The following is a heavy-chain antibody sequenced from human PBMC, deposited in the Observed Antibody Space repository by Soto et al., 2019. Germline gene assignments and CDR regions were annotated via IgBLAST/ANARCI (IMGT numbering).Heavy chain of an antibody. J-gene: IGHJ5*02. CDR3: ARAAPYSSPFRWFDP. CDR2: IYYSGST. V-gene: IGHV4-31*03. Sequence: QVQLQESGPGLVKPSQTLSLTCTVSGGSISSGGYYWSWIRQHPGKGLEWIGYIYYSGSTYYNPSLKSRVNLSVDTSKNQFSLKLSSVTAADTAVYYCARAAPYSSPFRWFDPWGQGTLVTVSS. D-gene: IGHD6-13*01. CDR1: GGSISSGGYY.